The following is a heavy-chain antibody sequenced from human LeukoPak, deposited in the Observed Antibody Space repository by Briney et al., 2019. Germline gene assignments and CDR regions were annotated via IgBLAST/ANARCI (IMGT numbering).Heavy chain of an antibody. V-gene: IGHV3-23*01. Sequence: GASLRLSCAASGFTFISYAMNWVRQTPGKGLEWVSAISGSGDRTYYTDSVKGRFTISRDNSKNTLYLQMNSLRAEDTAVYFCASGPSGSLHYYHFYGMDVWGQGTTVTVS. CDR2: ISGSGDRT. CDR1: GFTFISYA. D-gene: IGHD1-26*01. CDR3: ASGPSGSLHYYHFYGMDV. J-gene: IGHJ6*02.